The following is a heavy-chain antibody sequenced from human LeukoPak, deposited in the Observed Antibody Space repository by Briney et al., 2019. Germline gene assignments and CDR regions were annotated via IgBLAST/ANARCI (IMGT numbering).Heavy chain of an antibody. CDR3: ARGGYSYCHYYYYYYMDV. V-gene: IGHV4-34*01. CDR1: GGSFSGYY. D-gene: IGHD5-18*01. J-gene: IGHJ6*03. CDR2: INHSGST. Sequence: SETLSLTCAVYGGSFSGYYWSWIRQPPGKGLEWIGEINHSGSTNYNPSLKSRVTISVDTSKNQFSLKQSSVAAADTAVYYCARGGYSYCHYYYYYYMDVWGKGTTVTVSS.